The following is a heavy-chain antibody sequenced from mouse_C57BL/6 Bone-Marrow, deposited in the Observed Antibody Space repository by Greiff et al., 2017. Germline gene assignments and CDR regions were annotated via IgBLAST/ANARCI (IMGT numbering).Heavy chain of an antibody. CDR2: IDPNRGGT. J-gene: IGHJ3*01. Sequence: VQLQQPGAELVKPGASVKLSCQASGYTFTSYWMHWVKQRPGRGLVWIGRIDPNRGGTKYNEKFKSKATLTVDKPSSTAYMQLSSLTSEDSAVYYGARAPYYSNYECAYWGQGTLVTVSA. CDR3: ARAPYYSNYECAY. CDR1: GYTFTSYW. D-gene: IGHD2-5*01. V-gene: IGHV1-72*01.